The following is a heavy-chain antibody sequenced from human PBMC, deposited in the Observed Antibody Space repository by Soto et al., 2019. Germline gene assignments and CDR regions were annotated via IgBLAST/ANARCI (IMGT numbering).Heavy chain of an antibody. CDR2: MNPNSGNT. J-gene: IGHJ3*02. Sequence: QVQLVQSGAEVKKPGASVKVSCKASGYTFTSYDINWVRQATGQGLEWMGWMNPNSGNTGDAQTFQGRVTMTKDTSISTANMELSSLRSEDTAVYYCARAVRVYSSGKVDAFDIWGQGTMVTVSS. D-gene: IGHD6-25*01. CDR1: GYTFTSYD. V-gene: IGHV1-8*01. CDR3: ARAVRVYSSGKVDAFDI.